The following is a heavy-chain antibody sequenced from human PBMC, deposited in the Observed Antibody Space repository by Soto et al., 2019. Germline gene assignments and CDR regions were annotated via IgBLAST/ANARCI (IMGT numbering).Heavy chain of an antibody. CDR3: ARDEQQWRGFDS. V-gene: IGHV4-4*07. Sequence: SETLSLTCIVSGGSISSYFWTWIRQPAGKGLEWIGRIYSSGSTNYNPSLKSRVTMSVDTSKDQFSLKLSSVTAADTAVYYCARDEQQWRGFDSWGQGTLVTVSS. D-gene: IGHD6-19*01. CDR2: IYSSGST. CDR1: GGSISSYF. J-gene: IGHJ4*02.